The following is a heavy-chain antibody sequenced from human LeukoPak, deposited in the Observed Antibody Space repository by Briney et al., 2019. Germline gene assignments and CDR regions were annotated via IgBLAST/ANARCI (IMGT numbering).Heavy chain of an antibody. CDR2: IYYSGST. CDR1: GGSISSGDYY. V-gene: IGHV4-30-4*01. Sequence: SQTLSLTCTVSGGSISSGDYYWSWIRQPPRKGLEWIGYIYYSGSTYYNPSLKSRVAISVDTSKNQFSLKLSSVTAADTAVYYCASYYDSSGGDWFDPWGQGTLVTVSS. D-gene: IGHD3-22*01. J-gene: IGHJ5*02. CDR3: ASYYDSSGGDWFDP.